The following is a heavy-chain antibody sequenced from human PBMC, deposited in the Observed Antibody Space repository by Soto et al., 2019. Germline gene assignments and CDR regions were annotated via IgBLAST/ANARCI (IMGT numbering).Heavy chain of an antibody. CDR3: APNGSGSAPFDH. D-gene: IGHD3-10*01. CDR2: TIPMLSMA. V-gene: IGHV1-69*02. Sequence: QVQLVQSGAEVKKPGSSVKVSCTASGDTFSRYTISWVRQAPGQGPEWMGRTIPMLSMANYALKFQGRVGITADKSTSTVYMVLSNLRSEDTAVYYCAPNGSGSAPFDHWGQGTLVTVAS. J-gene: IGHJ4*02. CDR1: GDTFSRYT.